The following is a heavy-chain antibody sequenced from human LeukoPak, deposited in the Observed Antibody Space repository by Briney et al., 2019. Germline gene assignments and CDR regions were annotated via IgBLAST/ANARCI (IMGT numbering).Heavy chain of an antibody. J-gene: IGHJ6*03. V-gene: IGHV3-11*04. CDR2: ISTTGFSI. D-gene: IGHD3-10*01. Sequence: PGGSLRLSCAASGFTFSDYYMSWIRQAPGKGLEWLSYISTTGFSIYYADPVKGRFTISRGNAKNSLYLQMNSLRADDTAVYYCATALYGSGSYNKAYMDVWGKGTTVTTSS. CDR1: GFTFSDYY. CDR3: ATALYGSGSYNKAYMDV.